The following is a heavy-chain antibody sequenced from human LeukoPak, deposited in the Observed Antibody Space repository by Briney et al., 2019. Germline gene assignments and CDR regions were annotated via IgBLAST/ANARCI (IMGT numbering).Heavy chain of an antibody. CDR2: ISDIGSI. D-gene: IGHD2-8*02. CDR3: AGHHPRNTVDF. J-gene: IGHJ4*02. CDR1: GGSISSYY. V-gene: IGHV4-59*08. Sequence: SETLSLTCTVSGGSISSYYWNWIRQPPGKGLEWIAYISDIGSINYNPSLKSRVTISLDTSKNQFSLKLSSVTAADTAVYYCAGHHPRNTVDFWGQGTLVTVSS.